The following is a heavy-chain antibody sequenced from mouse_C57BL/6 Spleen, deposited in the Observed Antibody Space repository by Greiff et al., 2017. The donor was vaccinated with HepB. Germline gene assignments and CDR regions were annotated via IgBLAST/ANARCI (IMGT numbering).Heavy chain of an antibody. Sequence: EVQLQQSGPELVKPGASVKISCKACGYSFTDYNMNWVKQSNGKSLEWIGVINPNYGTTSYNQKFKGKATLTVDQSSSTAYMQLNSLTSEDSAVYYCARGATVVATDYAMDYWGQGTSVTVSS. V-gene: IGHV1-39*01. CDR2: INPNYGTT. J-gene: IGHJ4*01. D-gene: IGHD1-1*01. CDR3: ARGATVVATDYAMDY. CDR1: GYSFTDYN.